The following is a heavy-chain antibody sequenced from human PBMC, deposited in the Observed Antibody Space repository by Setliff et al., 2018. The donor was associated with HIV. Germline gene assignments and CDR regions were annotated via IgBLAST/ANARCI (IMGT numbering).Heavy chain of an antibody. CDR2: IIPMFGRV. Sequence: ASVKVSCKPSGGTFSSYAISWVRQAPGQGLEWMGGIIPMFGRVNYAQKLQGRVTITADESTNTAYMELSSMRAEDTAVYFCARGVAINYYGSGSYLGNWGQGTLVTVSS. D-gene: IGHD3-10*01. V-gene: IGHV1-69*13. CDR3: ARGVAINYYGSGSYLGN. J-gene: IGHJ4*02. CDR1: GGTFSSYA.